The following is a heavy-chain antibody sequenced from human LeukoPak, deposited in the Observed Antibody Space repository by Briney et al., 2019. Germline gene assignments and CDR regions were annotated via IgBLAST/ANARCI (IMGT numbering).Heavy chain of an antibody. CDR3: AKDAERGFDYSNSLQY. V-gene: IGHV3-33*06. CDR2: IWSDGTEK. D-gene: IGHD4-11*01. Sequence: GGSLRLSCAASGFTYSHYGMHWVRQAPGKGLEWVAVIWSDGTEKYYGDAVKGRFTISRDNSINPLYLQMNSLTGEDTAVYYCAKDAERGFDYSNSLQYWGQGTLVTVSS. CDR1: GFTYSHYG. J-gene: IGHJ4*02.